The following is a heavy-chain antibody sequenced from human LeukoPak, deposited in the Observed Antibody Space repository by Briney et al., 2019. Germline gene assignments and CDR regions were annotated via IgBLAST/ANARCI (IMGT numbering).Heavy chain of an antibody. V-gene: IGHV1-46*01. Sequence: ASVKVSCKASGGTFSSYAISWVRQAPGQGLEWMGIINPSGGSTSYAQKFQGRVTMTRDTSTSTVYMELSSLRSEDTAVYYCARRAPAALPGYFDYWGQGTLVTVSS. CDR3: ARRAPAALPGYFDY. D-gene: IGHD2-2*01. CDR2: INPSGGST. CDR1: GGTFSSYA. J-gene: IGHJ4*02.